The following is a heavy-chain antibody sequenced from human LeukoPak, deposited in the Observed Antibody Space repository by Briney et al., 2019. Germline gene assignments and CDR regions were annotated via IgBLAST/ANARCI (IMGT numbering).Heavy chain of an antibody. J-gene: IGHJ4*02. CDR2: INSDGSET. CDR1: GFTFSSYW. CDR3: TTDAGTMIVP. Sequence: GGSLRLSCAASGFTFSSYWMHWVRQAPGKGLVWVSRINSDGSETSYADSVKGRFTISRDNAKNMLYLQMNSLKTEDTAVYYCTTDAGTMIVPWGQGTLVTVSS. D-gene: IGHD3-22*01. V-gene: IGHV3-74*01.